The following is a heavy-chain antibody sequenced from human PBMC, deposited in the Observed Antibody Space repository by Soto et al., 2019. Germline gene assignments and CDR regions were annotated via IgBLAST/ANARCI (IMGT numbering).Heavy chain of an antibody. Sequence: PSETLSLTCTVSGGSISSSSYYWGWIRQPPGKGLEWIGSIYYSGSTYYNPSLKSRVTISVDTSKNQFSLELSSVTAADTAVYYCARDEYCTNGVCYSGDAFDIWGQGTMVTVSS. D-gene: IGHD2-8*01. CDR2: IYYSGST. V-gene: IGHV4-39*02. J-gene: IGHJ3*02. CDR1: GGSISSSSYY. CDR3: ARDEYCTNGVCYSGDAFDI.